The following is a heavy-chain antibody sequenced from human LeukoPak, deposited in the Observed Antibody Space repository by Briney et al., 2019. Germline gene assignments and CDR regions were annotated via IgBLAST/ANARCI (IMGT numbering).Heavy chain of an antibody. CDR3: AGTGLFFDY. Sequence: SETLSLTCRVSGASISGYYWSWIRQPPGKGLEWIGHMYYSGGTTYNPSLKSRVSISLDTSKKHFSLKLSSVTAADTAVYYCAGTGLFFDYWSQGTLVTVSS. V-gene: IGHV4-59*01. D-gene: IGHD7-27*01. CDR2: MYYSGGT. J-gene: IGHJ4*02. CDR1: GASISGYY.